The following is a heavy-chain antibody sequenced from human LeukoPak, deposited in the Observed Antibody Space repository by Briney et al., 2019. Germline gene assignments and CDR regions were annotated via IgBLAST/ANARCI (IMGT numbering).Heavy chain of an antibody. Sequence: GGPLRLSCAASGFTFSSYSMNWVRQAPGKGLEWVSSISSSSSYIYYADSVKGRFTISRDNAKNSLYLQMNSLRAEDTAVYYCAGDYYDSSGLGYWGQGTLVTVSS. CDR3: AGDYYDSSGLGY. CDR1: GFTFSSYS. J-gene: IGHJ4*02. CDR2: ISSSSSYI. V-gene: IGHV3-21*01. D-gene: IGHD3-22*01.